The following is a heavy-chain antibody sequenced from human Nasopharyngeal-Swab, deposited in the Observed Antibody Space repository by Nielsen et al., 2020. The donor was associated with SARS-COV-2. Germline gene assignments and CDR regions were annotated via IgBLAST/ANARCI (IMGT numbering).Heavy chain of an antibody. J-gene: IGHJ6*02. CDR1: GFTVSSNY. CDR3: ARDRTDYCTNGVCYPASYYYGMDV. Sequence: GESLKISCAASGFTVSSNYMSWVRQASGKGLEWVSVIYSGGSTYYADSVKGRFTISRDNSKNTLYLQMNSLRAEDTAVYYCARDRTDYCTNGVCYPASYYYGMDVWGQGTTVTVSS. D-gene: IGHD2-8*01. CDR2: IYSGGST. V-gene: IGHV3-66*01.